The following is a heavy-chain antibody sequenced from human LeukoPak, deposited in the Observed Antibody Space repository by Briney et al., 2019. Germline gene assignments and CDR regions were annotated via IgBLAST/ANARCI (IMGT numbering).Heavy chain of an antibody. V-gene: IGHV4-38-2*01. CDR1: GYSISSGYF. D-gene: IGHD6-13*01. CDR3: ARLNTGVLSSRTNIWFDP. CDR2: IGHSGST. J-gene: IGHJ5*02. Sequence: PSETLSLTCAVSGYSISSGYFWSWIRQPPGKGLEWIGGIGHSGSTYYNPSLKSRITISTDTSKNRFSLKLSSVTAADTAVYYCARLNTGVLSSRTNIWFDPWGQGTLATVSS.